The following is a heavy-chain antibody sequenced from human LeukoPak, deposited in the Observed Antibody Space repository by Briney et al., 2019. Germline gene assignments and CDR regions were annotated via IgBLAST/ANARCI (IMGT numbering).Heavy chain of an antibody. Sequence: SETLSLTCAVYGGSFSGYYWSWIRQPPGKGLEWIGEIKHSGSTNYNPSLKSRVTISVDTSKNQFSLKLSSVTAADTAVYYCARARQQWLVRYYFDYWGQGTLVTVSS. V-gene: IGHV4-34*01. CDR1: GGSFSGYY. CDR2: IKHSGST. CDR3: ARARQQWLVRYYFDY. J-gene: IGHJ4*02. D-gene: IGHD6-19*01.